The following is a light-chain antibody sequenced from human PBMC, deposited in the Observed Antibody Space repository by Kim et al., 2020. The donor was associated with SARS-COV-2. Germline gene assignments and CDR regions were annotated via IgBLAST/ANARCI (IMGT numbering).Light chain of an antibody. J-gene: IGKJ2*01. CDR1: QCVSSSY. CDR2: GAS. Sequence: LSPVERATLSCRASQCVSSSYLAWYQQKPGQAPRLLIYGASSRATGIPDRCSGSGSGTDFTLTISRLEPEDFAVYYCQQYGSSLYTFGQGTKLEI. CDR3: QQYGSSLYT. V-gene: IGKV3-20*01.